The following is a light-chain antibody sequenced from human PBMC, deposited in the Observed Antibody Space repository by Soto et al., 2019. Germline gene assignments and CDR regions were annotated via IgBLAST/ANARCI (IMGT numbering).Light chain of an antibody. CDR2: GVS. CDR3: QQYGSSPLIT. J-gene: IGKJ5*01. Sequence: EIVLTQSPGTLSLYRGQRATLSCRASQCLSASDIAWYQQKPGQAPKFLIYGVSSRATGIPDRFSGSGSGTDFTLTISRLEPEDFAVYHCQQYGSSPLITFGQGTRLEIK. V-gene: IGKV3-20*01. CDR1: QCLSASD.